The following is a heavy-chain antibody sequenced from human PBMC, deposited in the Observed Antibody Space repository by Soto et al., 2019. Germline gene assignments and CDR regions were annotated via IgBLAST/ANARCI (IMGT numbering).Heavy chain of an antibody. V-gene: IGHV3-23*01. D-gene: IGHD2-8*01. CDR3: AELGFVLMEQYYCHQ. Sequence: PGGSLRLSCTASGFTFSSYAMSWVRHDPGKELEWVGSLRRKSVKTTYAESLKGRCYISTEKSDNTVQLQLDSLSAEDTALYFGAELGFVLMEQYYCHQWGRGTLGTVSS. CDR1: GFTFSSYA. CDR2: LRRKSVKT. J-gene: IGHJ4*01.